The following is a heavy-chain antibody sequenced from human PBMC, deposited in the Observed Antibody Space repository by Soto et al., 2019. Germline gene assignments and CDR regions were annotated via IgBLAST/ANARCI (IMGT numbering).Heavy chain of an antibody. CDR3: ATDPTCDFWSGFSAVYFAY. CDR1: GFSFSSFA. D-gene: IGHD3-3*01. Sequence: EVHLLQSGGGLVQPGGSLRLSCAASGFSFSSFALSWVRQSPGKGLEWVAAVSGRGGDTYYANSVKGRFTIYRDNSQNTMFLQMNSLRAEDSGIYYCATDPTCDFWSGFSAVYFAYWGQGTLVTVSS. CDR2: VSGRGGDT. V-gene: IGHV3-23*01. J-gene: IGHJ4*02.